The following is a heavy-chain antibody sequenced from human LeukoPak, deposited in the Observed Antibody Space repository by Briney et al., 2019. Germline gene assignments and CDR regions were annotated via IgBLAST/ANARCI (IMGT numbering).Heavy chain of an antibody. Sequence: SQTLSLTCAISGDSVSSNSAAWNWIRQSPSRGLEWLGRTYYRSKWYNDYAVSVKSRITINPDTSKNQFSLQLNSVTPEDTAVYYCARDLHNRVAVAGTFGLWGQGTLVTVSS. V-gene: IGHV6-1*01. CDR1: GDSVSSNSAA. D-gene: IGHD6-19*01. J-gene: IGHJ4*02. CDR2: TYYRSKWYN. CDR3: ARDLHNRVAVAGTFGL.